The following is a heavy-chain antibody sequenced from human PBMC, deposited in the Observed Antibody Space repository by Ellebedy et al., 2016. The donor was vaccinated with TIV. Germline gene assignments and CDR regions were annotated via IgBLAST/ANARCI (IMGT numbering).Heavy chain of an antibody. V-gene: IGHV3-74*01. CDR2: ISSDGSRT. CDR1: GFSFRSYG. CDR3: ARDLTGSLDY. D-gene: IGHD3-9*01. J-gene: IGHJ4*02. Sequence: GGSLRLXXAASGFSFRSYGMNWVRQAPGEGLVWLSLISSDGSRTPYADSVKGRFTISRDNAKNILYLQMNSLRAEDTAVYYCARDLTGSLDYWGQGTLVTVSS.